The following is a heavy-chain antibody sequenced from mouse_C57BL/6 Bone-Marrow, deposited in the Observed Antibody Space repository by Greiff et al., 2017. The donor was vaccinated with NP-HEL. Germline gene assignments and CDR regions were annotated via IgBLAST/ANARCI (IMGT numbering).Heavy chain of an antibody. Sequence: VQLQQPGAELVKPGASVKLSCKASGYTFTSYWMHWVKQRPGRGLEWIGRIDPNSGGTKYNEKFKSKATLTVDKPSSTAYMQLSSLTSEDSAVDYCARALRRGVYYAMDYWGQGTSVTVSS. CDR2: IDPNSGGT. J-gene: IGHJ4*01. CDR3: ARALRRGVYYAMDY. CDR1: GYTFTSYW. D-gene: IGHD2-4*01. V-gene: IGHV1-72*01.